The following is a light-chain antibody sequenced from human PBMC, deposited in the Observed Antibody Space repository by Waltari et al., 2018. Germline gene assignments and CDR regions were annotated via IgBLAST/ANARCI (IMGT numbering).Light chain of an antibody. CDR3: QQYNGYFTWT. CDR2: GAS. CDR1: QNIRDW. Sequence: DVQMTQSPSTLSASVGDRVTITCRASQNIRDWLAWYQQRPGKATRLLIYGASTLQTGGPARFSGSGSGTEFTLTINSLQPDDFATYYCQQYNGYFTWTFGQGTKVEIK. V-gene: IGKV1-5*01. J-gene: IGKJ1*01.